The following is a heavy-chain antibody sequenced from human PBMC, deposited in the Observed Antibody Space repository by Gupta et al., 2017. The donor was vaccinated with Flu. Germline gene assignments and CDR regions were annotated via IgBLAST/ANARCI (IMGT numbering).Heavy chain of an antibody. V-gene: IGHV1-69*08. CDR1: GDTFSTYT. Sequence: GDTFSTYTITWVRQAPGQVLEWMGTIIPLIPRTFYAQKCQGRVTISADGSTTTAYMELSSLTSEDTAVYYCARDARDYDSKAFDRGGQGTLVTVSS. CDR2: IIPLIPRT. J-gene: IGHJ5*02. D-gene: IGHD3-22*01. CDR3: ARDARDYDSKAFDR.